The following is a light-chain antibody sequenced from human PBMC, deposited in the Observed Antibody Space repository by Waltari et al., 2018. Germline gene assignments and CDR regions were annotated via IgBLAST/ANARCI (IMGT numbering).Light chain of an antibody. J-gene: IGKJ1*01. Sequence: DVVMTQSPLSLPVTLGQPASISCRSSQSLVYIDGNTYLNWFQQRPGQSPRRLISKVSDRDSGVPDRFSVSGSGTDFTLKISRVEAEDVGIYYCMQGTHWPWTFGQGTKVEIK. CDR1: QSLVYIDGNTY. CDR2: KVS. CDR3: MQGTHWPWT. V-gene: IGKV2-30*01.